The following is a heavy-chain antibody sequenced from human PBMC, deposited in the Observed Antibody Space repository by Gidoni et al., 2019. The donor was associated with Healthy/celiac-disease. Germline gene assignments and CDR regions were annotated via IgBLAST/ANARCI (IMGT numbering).Heavy chain of an antibody. J-gene: IGHJ4*02. CDR1: GFTFSSYW. V-gene: IGHV3-7*01. CDR2: IKQDGSEK. D-gene: IGHD5-12*01. CDR3: ARENKRDGYKTYYFDY. Sequence: EVQLVESGGGLVQPGGSLRLSCAASGFTFSSYWMSWGRQAPGKGLEWVANIKQDGSEKYYVDSVKGRFTISRDNAKNSLYLQMNSLRAEDTAVYYCARENKRDGYKTYYFDYWGQGTLVTVSS.